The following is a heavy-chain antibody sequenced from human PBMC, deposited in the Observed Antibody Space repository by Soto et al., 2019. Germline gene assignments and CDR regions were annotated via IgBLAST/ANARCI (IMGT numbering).Heavy chain of an antibody. CDR1: VFTVSSNY. D-gene: IGHD3-10*01. Sequence: WKSLRLSCSASVFTVSSNYMSWFRQAPGKGLEWVSVIYSGGSTYYADSVKGRFTISRDNSKNTLYLQMNSLRAEDTAVYYCARPGYYYGSDYGMDVWGQGTTVTVSS. CDR2: IYSGGST. J-gene: IGHJ6*02. V-gene: IGHV3-53*01. CDR3: ARPGYYYGSDYGMDV.